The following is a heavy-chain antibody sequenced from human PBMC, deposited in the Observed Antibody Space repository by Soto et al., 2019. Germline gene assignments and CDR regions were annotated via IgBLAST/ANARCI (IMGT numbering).Heavy chain of an antibody. Sequence: GASVKVSCKASGYTFTGYYMHWVRQAPGQGLEWMGWINPNSGGTNYAQKFQGRVTMTRDTSISTAYMELSRLRSDDTAVCYCARELWKGYCSGGSCYTSEYYYYGMDVWGQGTTVTVSS. CDR1: GYTFTGYY. J-gene: IGHJ6*02. V-gene: IGHV1-2*02. D-gene: IGHD2-15*01. CDR3: ARELWKGYCSGGSCYTSEYYYYGMDV. CDR2: INPNSGGT.